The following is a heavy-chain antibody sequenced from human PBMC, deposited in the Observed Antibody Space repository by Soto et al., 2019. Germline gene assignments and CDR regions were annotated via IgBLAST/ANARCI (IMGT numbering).Heavy chain of an antibody. J-gene: IGHJ3*02. CDR3: ARDPLDRDPCRGAFDI. V-gene: IGHV1-69*01. Sequence: QVQLVQSGAEVKKPGSSVKVSCKASGGTFSSYAISWVRQAPGQGLEWMGGIIPIFGTANYAQKFQGRVTITADESTSTAYMELSSLRSEDTAVYYCARDPLDRDPCRGAFDIWGQGTMVTVSS. CDR1: GGTFSSYA. CDR2: IIPIFGTA. D-gene: IGHD3-10*01.